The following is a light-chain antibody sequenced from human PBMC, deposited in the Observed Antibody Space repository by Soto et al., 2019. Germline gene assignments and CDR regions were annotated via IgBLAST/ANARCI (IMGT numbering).Light chain of an antibody. J-gene: IGLJ3*02. CDR2: DVT. Sequence: QSALTQPASVSGSPGQTITISCTGPSSDVGGYTSVSWYQQHPGKAPKRLIYDVTYRPSGVSTRFSGSKSGKTACRTISGIQAEDEADYYCRSFTSSTLVLGGGTKLTVL. CDR1: SSDVGGYTS. CDR3: RSFTSSTLV. V-gene: IGLV2-14*01.